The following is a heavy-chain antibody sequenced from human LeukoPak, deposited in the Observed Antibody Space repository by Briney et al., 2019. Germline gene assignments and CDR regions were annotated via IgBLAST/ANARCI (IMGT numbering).Heavy chain of an antibody. Sequence: GGSLRLSCAASGFTFSSYGMHWVRQAPGKGLEWVAVISYDGSNKYYADSVKGRSTISRDNAKNSLYLQMNSLRAEDTAIYYCARTPYDFWSASYSYYFDYWGQGILVTVSS. CDR2: ISYDGSNK. CDR1: GFTFSSYG. D-gene: IGHD3-3*01. J-gene: IGHJ4*02. CDR3: ARTPYDFWSASYSYYFDY. V-gene: IGHV3-30*03.